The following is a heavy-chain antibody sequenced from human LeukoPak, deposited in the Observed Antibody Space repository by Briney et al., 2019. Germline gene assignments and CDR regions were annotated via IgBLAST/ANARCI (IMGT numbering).Heavy chain of an antibody. CDR3: ASPPTSSGSYYDDAFDI. D-gene: IGHD1-26*01. Sequence: SETLSLTCAVYGGSFSGYYWSWIRQPPGKGLEWIGEINHSGSTYYNPSLKSRVTISVDTSKNQFSLKLSSVTAADTAVYYCASPPTSSGSYYDDAFDIWGQGTMVTVSS. J-gene: IGHJ3*02. CDR2: INHSGST. V-gene: IGHV4-34*01. CDR1: GGSFSGYY.